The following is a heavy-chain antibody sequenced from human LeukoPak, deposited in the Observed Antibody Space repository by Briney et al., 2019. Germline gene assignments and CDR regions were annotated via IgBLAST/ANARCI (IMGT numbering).Heavy chain of an antibody. CDR1: GGTFSSYA. Sequence: SVKVSCKASGGTFSSYAISWVRQAPGQGLEWMGGIIPIFGTANYTQKFQGRVTITTDESTSTAYMELSSLRSEDTAEYYCASTYDSSGYYSPSWFDPWGQGTLVTVSS. CDR3: ASTYDSSGYYSPSWFDP. CDR2: IIPIFGTA. V-gene: IGHV1-69*05. J-gene: IGHJ5*02. D-gene: IGHD3-22*01.